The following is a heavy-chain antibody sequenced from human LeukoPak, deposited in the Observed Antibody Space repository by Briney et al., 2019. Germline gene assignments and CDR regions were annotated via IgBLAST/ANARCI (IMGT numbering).Heavy chain of an antibody. V-gene: IGHV4-59*01. CDR2: IYYSGST. J-gene: IGHJ6*03. CDR3: ARLGVWGVGYYYYMDV. Sequence: PSETLSLTCTVSGGSISSYYWSWIRQPPGKGLEWIGYIYYSGSTNYNPSLKSRVTISVDTSKNQFSLKLSSVTAADTAVYYCARLGVWGVGYYYYMDVWGKGTTVTISS. CDR1: GGSISSYY. D-gene: IGHD3-16*01.